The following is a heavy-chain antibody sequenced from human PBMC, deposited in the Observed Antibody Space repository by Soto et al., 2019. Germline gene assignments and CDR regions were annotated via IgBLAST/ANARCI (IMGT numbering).Heavy chain of an antibody. J-gene: IGHJ4*02. V-gene: IGHV1-3*01. CDR3: ARNTLRFDY. CDR2: INAGNGNT. D-gene: IGHD2-15*01. Sequence: QVQLVQSGAEVKKPGASVKVSCKASGYKFTSYAIHWVRQAPGQRLEWMGWINAGNGNTEYSQKFRGRVTITRDTSASTAYMEVSSLTSEDTAVYYCARNTLRFDYWGQGTLVSVSS. CDR1: GYKFTSYA.